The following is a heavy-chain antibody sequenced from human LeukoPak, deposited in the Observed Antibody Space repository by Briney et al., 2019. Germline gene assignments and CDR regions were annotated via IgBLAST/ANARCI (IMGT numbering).Heavy chain of an antibody. CDR3: ARGYDWGVFDY. J-gene: IGHJ4*02. Sequence: SETLSLTCAVYGGSFSGYYWSWIRQPPRKGLEWIGEINHSGSTNYNPSLKSRVTISVDTSKNQFSLKLSSVTAADTAVYYCARGYDWGVFDYWGQGTLVTVSS. D-gene: IGHD3-16*01. CDR1: GGSFSGYY. V-gene: IGHV4-34*01. CDR2: INHSGST.